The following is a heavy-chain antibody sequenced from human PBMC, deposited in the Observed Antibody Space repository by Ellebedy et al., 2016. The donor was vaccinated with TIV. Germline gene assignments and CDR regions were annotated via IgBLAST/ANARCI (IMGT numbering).Heavy chain of an antibody. J-gene: IGHJ6*02. D-gene: IGHD6-13*01. CDR1: GGSFSGYY. V-gene: IGHV4-34*01. CDR2: INHSGST. Sequence: GSLRLXXAVYGGSFSGYYWSWIRQPPGKGLEWIGEINHSGSTNYNPSLKSRVTISVDTSKNQFSLKLSSVTAADTAVYYCARSYSSSWYVSGMDVWGQGTTVTVSS. CDR3: ARSYSSSWYVSGMDV.